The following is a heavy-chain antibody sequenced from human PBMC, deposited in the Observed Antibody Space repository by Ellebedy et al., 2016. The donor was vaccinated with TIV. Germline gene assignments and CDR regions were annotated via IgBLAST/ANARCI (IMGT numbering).Heavy chain of an antibody. CDR1: GGSISSSTYY. CDR2: IYNSGST. D-gene: IGHD3/OR15-3a*01. Sequence: SETLSLTRTVSGGSISSSTYYWGWIRQPPGKGLEWIGTIYNSGSTYYNPSLKSRVTISVDTSKNQLSLKLSSVTAADTAVYYCARNLVIFTFEKWYFDLWGRGTLVTVSS. CDR3: ARNLVIFTFEKWYFDL. V-gene: IGHV4-39*01. J-gene: IGHJ2*01.